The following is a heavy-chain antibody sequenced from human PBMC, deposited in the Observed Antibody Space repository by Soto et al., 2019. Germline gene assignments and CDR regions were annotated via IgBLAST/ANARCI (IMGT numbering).Heavy chain of an antibody. J-gene: IGHJ2*01. Sequence: EVQLVESGGGLVQPGGSLRLSCAASGFTFSSYAMHWVRQAPGKGLEYVSAISSNGGSTYYANSVKGRFTISRDHSKNTLYLQMGSRRAEDMAVYYCTRRTPVWYFALWGRGTLVTVSS. CDR2: ISSNGGST. CDR1: GFTFSSYA. V-gene: IGHV3-64*01. CDR3: TRRTPVWYFAL.